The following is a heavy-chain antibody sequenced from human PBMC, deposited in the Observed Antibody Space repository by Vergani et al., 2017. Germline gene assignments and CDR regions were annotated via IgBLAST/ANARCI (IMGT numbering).Heavy chain of an antibody. CDR3: ARAVYYYDSSGYFPFNYFDY. CDR1: GGTFSSYA. Sequence: QVQLVQSGAEVKKPGSSVKVSCKASGGTFSSYAISWVRQAPGQGLEWMGGIIPIFGTANYAQKFQGRVTITADESTSTAYMELSSLRSEYTAVYYCARAVYYYDSSGYFPFNYFDYWGQGTLVTVSS. D-gene: IGHD3-22*01. CDR2: IIPIFGTA. V-gene: IGHV1-69*01. J-gene: IGHJ4*02.